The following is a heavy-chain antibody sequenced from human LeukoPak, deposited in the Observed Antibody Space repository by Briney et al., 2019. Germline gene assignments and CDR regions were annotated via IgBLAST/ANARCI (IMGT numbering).Heavy chain of an antibody. CDR1: GFTFSSYG. Sequence: PGGSLRLSCAASGFTFSSYGMHWVRQAPGKGLEWVAVISYDGSNKYYADSVKGRFTISRDNSKNTLYLQMNSLRAEDTAVYYCAKDRGWTGTLTDAFDIWGQGTMVTVSS. V-gene: IGHV3-30*18. CDR3: AKDRGWTGTLTDAFDI. CDR2: ISYDGSNK. D-gene: IGHD3/OR15-3a*01. J-gene: IGHJ3*02.